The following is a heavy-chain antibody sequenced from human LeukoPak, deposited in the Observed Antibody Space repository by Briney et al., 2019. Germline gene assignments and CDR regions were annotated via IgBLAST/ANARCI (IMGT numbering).Heavy chain of an antibody. Sequence: PSETLSLTCTVSGGSISRYYWSWIRQPPGKGLEWIGYIYYSGSTNYNPSLKSRVTISVDTSKNQFSLKLSSVTAADTAVYYCARGRYFDYWGQGTLVTVSS. CDR1: GGSISRYY. J-gene: IGHJ4*02. CDR2: IYYSGST. V-gene: IGHV4-59*01. CDR3: ARGRYFDY. D-gene: IGHD3-9*01.